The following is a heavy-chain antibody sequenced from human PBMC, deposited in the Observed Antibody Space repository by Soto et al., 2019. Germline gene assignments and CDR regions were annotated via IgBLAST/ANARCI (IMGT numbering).Heavy chain of an antibody. V-gene: IGHV3-53*01. D-gene: IGHD1-7*01. CDR2: IYGGGST. CDR1: GFTVMSNF. Sequence: GGSLRLSCAASGFTVMSNFMSWVRQAPGKGLEWVSVIYGGGSTYYADSVKGRFTISRDNSKNTVYLQMSSLRVEDTAIYYCAKGGWNYWFDPWGQGTLVTVSS. J-gene: IGHJ5*02. CDR3: AKGGWNYWFDP.